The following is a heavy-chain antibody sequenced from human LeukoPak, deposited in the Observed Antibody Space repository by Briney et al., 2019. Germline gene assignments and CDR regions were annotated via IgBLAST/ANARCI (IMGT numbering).Heavy chain of an antibody. CDR1: GFTFDDYG. J-gene: IGHJ4*02. Sequence: GGSLRLSCAASGFTFDDYGMSWVRQAPGKGLEWVSAISGSGGSTYYADSVKGRFTISRDNSKNTLYLQMNSLRAEDTAVYYCATPAGLWFGSHYFDYWGQGTLVTVSS. V-gene: IGHV3-23*01. CDR3: ATPAGLWFGSHYFDY. CDR2: ISGSGGST. D-gene: IGHD3-10*01.